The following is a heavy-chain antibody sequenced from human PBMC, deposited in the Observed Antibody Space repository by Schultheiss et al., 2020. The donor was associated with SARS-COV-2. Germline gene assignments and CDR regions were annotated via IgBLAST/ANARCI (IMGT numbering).Heavy chain of an antibody. CDR3: ARLPYDYTQSNSHAFVDS. Sequence: SVKVSCKASGGTFSSYAISWVRQAPGQGLVWMGQIIPFFDAPDYAQNFQGRVTITADESTTTAYMELSSLRYEDTAVYYCARLPYDYTQSNSHAFVDSWGQGALVTVSS. CDR1: GGTFSSYA. CDR2: IIPFFDAP. D-gene: IGHD2/OR15-2a*01. V-gene: IGHV1-69*13. J-gene: IGHJ4*02.